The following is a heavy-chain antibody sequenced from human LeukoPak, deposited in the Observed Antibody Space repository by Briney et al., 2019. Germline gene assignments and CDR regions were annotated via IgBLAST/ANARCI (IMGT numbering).Heavy chain of an antibody. Sequence: GGSLCLSCAASGFTFSSCWMSWVRQAPGKGLEWVASIRQDGSEKYYVDSVKGRFTISRDNAKNSLCLQMNSLRAEDTAVYYCARVRGAAGYAVDSWGQGTMVTVSS. CDR2: IRQDGSEK. CDR3: ARVRGAAGYAVDS. J-gene: IGHJ3*02. V-gene: IGHV3-7*05. D-gene: IGHD6-13*01. CDR1: GFTFSSCW.